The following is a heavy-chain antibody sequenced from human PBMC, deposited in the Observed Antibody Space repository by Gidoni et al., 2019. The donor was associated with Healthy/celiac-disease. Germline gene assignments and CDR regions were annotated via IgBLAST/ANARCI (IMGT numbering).Heavy chain of an antibody. CDR2: ISYDGSNK. J-gene: IGHJ4*02. CDR1: GFTFSSYA. D-gene: IGHD3-22*01. V-gene: IGHV3-30*04. Sequence: QVQLVESGGGVVQPGRSLRLSCAASGFTFSSYAMHWVRQAPGKGLEWVAVISYDGSNKYYADSVKGRFNISRDNSKNTLYLQMNSLRAEDTAVYYCARAGEDYYDSSGYYHDYWGQGTLVTVSS. CDR3: ARAGEDYYDSSGYYHDY.